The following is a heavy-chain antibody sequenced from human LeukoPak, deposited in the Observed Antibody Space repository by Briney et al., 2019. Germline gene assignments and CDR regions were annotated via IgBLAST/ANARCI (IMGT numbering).Heavy chain of an antibody. V-gene: IGHV1-18*01. CDR2: RSIYNGNT. J-gene: IGHJ4*02. CDR1: GYDFIKYG. D-gene: IGHD6-6*01. Sequence: ASVKVSCEASGYDFIKYGISWVRQAPGQGREWMGWRSIYNGNTDYKLQGRVTMTTDTSTSTAYMELRSLRSDDTAVYYCARGGPFPSSSSSREYYLDYWGQGTLVTVSS. CDR3: ARGGPFPSSSSSREYYLDY.